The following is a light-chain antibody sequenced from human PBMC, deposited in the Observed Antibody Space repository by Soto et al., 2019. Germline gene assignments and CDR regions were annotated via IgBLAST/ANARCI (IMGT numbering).Light chain of an antibody. J-gene: IGKJ4*01. CDR2: TTS. CDR3: QQANSFPLT. CDR1: QDINNW. Sequence: DFQMTQSPSSVSASVGDRVTITCRASQDINNWLAWYQQKPGKAPKLLIYTTSNLESGVPSRFSGSGSGTDFTLTISSLQPEDFATYYCQQANSFPLTFGGGTKVEIK. V-gene: IGKV1D-12*01.